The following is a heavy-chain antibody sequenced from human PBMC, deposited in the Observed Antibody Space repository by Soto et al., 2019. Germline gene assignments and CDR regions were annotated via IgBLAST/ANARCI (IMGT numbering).Heavy chain of an antibody. D-gene: IGHD6-6*01. CDR3: ARDRGGRSAGLFDY. Sequence: QLQLQESGSGLVKPSQTLSLTCAVSGGSISSGGYSWSWIRQPPGKGLEWIGYIYHSGSTYYNPSRKKRGTISVDRSKNQVSLKLSSGTAADKAVYYCARDRGGRSAGLFDYWGQGTLVTVSS. CDR2: IYHSGST. V-gene: IGHV4-30-2*01. J-gene: IGHJ4*02. CDR1: GGSISSGGYS.